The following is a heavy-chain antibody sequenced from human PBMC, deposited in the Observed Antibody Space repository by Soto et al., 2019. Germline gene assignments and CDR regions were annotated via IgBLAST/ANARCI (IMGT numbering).Heavy chain of an antibody. CDR2: ISGYNGNT. V-gene: IGHV1-2*02. CDR1: GYTFSDYG. Sequence: ASVKVSCKASGYTFSDYGIHWVRQAPGQGLEWMGWISGYNGNTNYAQKFQGRVTMTRDTSISTAYMELSRLRSDDTAVYYCARDNSQQLDAFDIWGQGTMVTVSS. D-gene: IGHD6-13*01. CDR3: ARDNSQQLDAFDI. J-gene: IGHJ3*02.